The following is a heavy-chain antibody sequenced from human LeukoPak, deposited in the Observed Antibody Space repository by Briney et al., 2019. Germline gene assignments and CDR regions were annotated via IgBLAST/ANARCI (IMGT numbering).Heavy chain of an antibody. J-gene: IGHJ4*02. D-gene: IGHD3-3*01. CDR3: ARGGGLISYYDFWSGSLGY. Sequence: ETLSLTCTVSGGSISSYYWSWIRQPPGKGLEWVSAISGSGGSTYYADSVKGRFTISRHNSKNTLYLQMNSLRAEDTAVYYCARGGGLISYYDFWSGSLGYWGQGTLVTVSS. CDR2: ISGSGGST. V-gene: IGHV3-53*04. CDR1: GGSISSYY.